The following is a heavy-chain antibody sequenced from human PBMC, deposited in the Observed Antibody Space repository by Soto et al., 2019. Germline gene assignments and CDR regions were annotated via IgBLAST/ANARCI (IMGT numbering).Heavy chain of an antibody. Sequence: QVQLVQSGAEVKKPGASVKVSCKASGYTFTSYGISWVRQAPGQGLEWMGWISAYNGNTNYAQKLQCRVTMTTDTATSTDYMELRSLRSDDTAVDYCASYGDYQTDAYWGQGTLVTVSS. CDR3: ASYGDYQTDAY. CDR1: GYTFTSYG. V-gene: IGHV1-18*04. J-gene: IGHJ4*02. D-gene: IGHD4-17*01. CDR2: ISAYNGNT.